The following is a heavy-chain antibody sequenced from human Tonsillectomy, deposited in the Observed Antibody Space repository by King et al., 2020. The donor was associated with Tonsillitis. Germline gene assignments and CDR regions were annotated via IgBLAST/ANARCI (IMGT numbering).Heavy chain of an antibody. D-gene: IGHD3-9*01. V-gene: IGHV4-38-2*02. CDR1: GYSISSGYY. CDR2: IYRSGTT. Sequence: VQLQESGPGLVKPSETLSLTCAVSGYSISSGYYWGWIRQTPGKGLEWIGTIYRSGTTYYNPSLKSRVTISVDTSKNQYSLNLTSVTAPDTALYYCAKDRGDILTGYYHRGWFDPWGQGSLVTLSS. J-gene: IGHJ5*02. CDR3: AKDRGDILTGYYHRGWFDP.